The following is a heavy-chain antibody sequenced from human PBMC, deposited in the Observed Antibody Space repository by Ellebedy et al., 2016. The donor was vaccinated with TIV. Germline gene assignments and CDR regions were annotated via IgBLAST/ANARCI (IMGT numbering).Heavy chain of an antibody. D-gene: IGHD3-10*01. V-gene: IGHV3-53*01. CDR2: IYRGGDI. J-gene: IGHJ3*02. CDR1: GFSVSSSY. CDR3: AKEEGFYGSGRGAFNI. Sequence: GGSLRLSXAVSGFSVSSSYMNWVRQAPGKGLDWVSIIYRGGDIDYADSVKGRFTTSRDNSKNTLYLQMDSLRVEDTAVYYCAKEEGFYGSGRGAFNIWGQGTTVTVSS.